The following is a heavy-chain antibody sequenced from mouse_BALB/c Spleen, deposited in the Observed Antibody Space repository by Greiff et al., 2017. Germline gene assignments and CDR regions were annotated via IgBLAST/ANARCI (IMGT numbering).Heavy chain of an antibody. V-gene: IGHV5-12-2*01. J-gene: IGHJ3*01. CDR3: ARQKFAY. CDR1: GFTFSSYT. CDR2: ISNGGGST. Sequence: EVMLVESGGGLVQPGGSLKLSCAASGFTFSSYTMSWVRQTPEKRLEWVAYISNGGGSTYYPDTVKGRFTISRDNAKNTLYLQMSSLKSEDTAMYYCARQKFAYWGQGTLVTVSA.